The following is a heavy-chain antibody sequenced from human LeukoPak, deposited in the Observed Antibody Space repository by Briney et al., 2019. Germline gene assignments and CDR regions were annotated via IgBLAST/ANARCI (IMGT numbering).Heavy chain of an antibody. CDR1: GGSISSYY. J-gene: IGHJ3*02. CDR2: IYYGGST. D-gene: IGHD3-22*01. V-gene: IGHV4-59*08. Sequence: SETLSLTCTVSGGSISSYYWSWIRQPPGKGLEWIGYIYYGGSTNYNPSLKSRVTISVDTSKNQFSLKLSSATAADTAVYYCARLKPYYDSSGYYGTDVAFDIWGQGTMVTVSS. CDR3: ARLKPYYDSSGYYGTDVAFDI.